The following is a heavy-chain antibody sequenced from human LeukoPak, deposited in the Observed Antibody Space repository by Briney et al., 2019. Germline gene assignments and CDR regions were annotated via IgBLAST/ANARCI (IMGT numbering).Heavy chain of an antibody. CDR2: INAGNGNT. Sequence: GASVKVSCKASGYTFTSYAMHWVRQAPGQRLEWMGWINAGNGNTKYSQKFQGRVTITRDTSASTAYMELSSLRSEDTAVCYCAREGYSGYDYPRAFYYWGQGTLVSVSS. CDR3: AREGYSGYDYPRAFYY. J-gene: IGHJ4*02. D-gene: IGHD5-12*01. V-gene: IGHV1-3*01. CDR1: GYTFTSYA.